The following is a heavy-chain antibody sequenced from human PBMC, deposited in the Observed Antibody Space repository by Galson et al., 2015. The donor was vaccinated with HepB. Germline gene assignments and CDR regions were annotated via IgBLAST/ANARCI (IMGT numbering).Heavy chain of an antibody. CDR3: ATVGLITMIVVAGGAFDI. CDR2: VDPEDGET. Sequence: VKVSCKVSGYTFTDYYMHWVQQAPGKGLEWMGLVDPEDGETIYAEKFQGRVTITADTSTDTAYMELSSLRSEDTAVYYCATVGLITMIVVAGGAFDIWGQGTMVTVSS. CDR1: GYTFTDYY. V-gene: IGHV1-69-2*01. D-gene: IGHD3-22*01. J-gene: IGHJ3*02.